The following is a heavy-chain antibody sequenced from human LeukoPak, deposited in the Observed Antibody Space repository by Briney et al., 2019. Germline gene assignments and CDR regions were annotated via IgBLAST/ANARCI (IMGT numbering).Heavy chain of an antibody. CDR1: GFTFSIHG. J-gene: IGHJ6*02. V-gene: IGHV3-48*02. CDR3: ARVGRGVYGMDV. D-gene: IGHD3-10*01. Sequence: PGGSLRLSCAASGFTFSIHGMNWVRQAPGKGLEWVSYIIYSGGTVYYTDSVQGRFTNSRDNARNSLFLQMNSLRDEETAVYYCARVGRGVYGMDVWGQGTTVTVSS. CDR2: IIYSGGTV.